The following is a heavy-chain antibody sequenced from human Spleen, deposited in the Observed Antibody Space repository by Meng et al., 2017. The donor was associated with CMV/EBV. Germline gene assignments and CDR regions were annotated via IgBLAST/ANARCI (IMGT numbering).Heavy chain of an antibody. Sequence: SETLSLTCTVSGGSISSYYWSWIRQPPGKGLEWIGYIYYSGSTNYNPSLKSRVTISVDTSKNQFSPKLSSVTAADTAVYYCARYCSSTSCSFDQAFDIWGQGTMVTVSS. V-gene: IGHV4-59*01. J-gene: IGHJ3*02. CDR1: GGSISSYY. CDR3: ARYCSSTSCSFDQAFDI. CDR2: IYYSGST. D-gene: IGHD2-2*01.